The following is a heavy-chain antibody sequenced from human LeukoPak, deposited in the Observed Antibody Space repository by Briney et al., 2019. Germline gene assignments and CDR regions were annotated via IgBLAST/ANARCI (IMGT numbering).Heavy chain of an antibody. CDR2: IYYSGST. CDR1: GGSISSGDYY. V-gene: IGHV4-30-4*01. D-gene: IGHD1-1*01. Sequence: SSQTLSLTCTVSGGSISSGDYYWSWIRQPPGKGLEWIGYIYYSGSTYYNPSLKSRVTISVDTSKNQFSLKLSSVTAADTAVYYCARVTKLAILVDYWGQGTLVTVSS. CDR3: ARVTKLAILVDY. J-gene: IGHJ4*02.